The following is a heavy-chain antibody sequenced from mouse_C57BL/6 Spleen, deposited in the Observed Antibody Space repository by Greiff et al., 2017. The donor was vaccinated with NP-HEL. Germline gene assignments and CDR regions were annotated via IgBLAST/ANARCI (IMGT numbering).Heavy chain of an antibody. Sequence: QVHVKQPGAELVRPGSSVKLSCKASGYTFTSYWMHWVKQRPIQGLEWIGNIDPSDSETHYNQKFKDKATLTVDKSSSTAYMQLSSLTSEDSAVYYCARKEGYAMDYWGQGTSVTVSS. V-gene: IGHV1-52*01. J-gene: IGHJ4*01. CDR1: GYTFTSYW. CDR3: ARKEGYAMDY. CDR2: IDPSDSET.